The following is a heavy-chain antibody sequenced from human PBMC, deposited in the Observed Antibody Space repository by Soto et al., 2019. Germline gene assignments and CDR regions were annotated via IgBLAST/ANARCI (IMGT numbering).Heavy chain of an antibody. D-gene: IGHD2-2*01. J-gene: IGHJ5*02. Sequence: EVQLLEAGGGLVQPGGSLRLSCAASGFTFSSYAMSWVRQAPGKGLEWVSAISGSGGSTYYADSVKGRFTISRDNSKNTLYLQMNSLRAEDTAVYYCAKGGAQLLHYNWFDPWGQGTLVTVSS. CDR2: ISGSGGST. V-gene: IGHV3-23*01. CDR3: AKGGAQLLHYNWFDP. CDR1: GFTFSSYA.